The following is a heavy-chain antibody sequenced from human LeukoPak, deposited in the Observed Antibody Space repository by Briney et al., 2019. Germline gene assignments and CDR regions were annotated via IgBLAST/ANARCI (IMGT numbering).Heavy chain of an antibody. CDR2: IYYSGST. CDR1: GGSISSYY. CDR3: ARRGGYCSGGSCYRLEYYFDY. V-gene: IGHV4-59*01. D-gene: IGHD2-15*01. Sequence: SETLPLTCTVSGGSISSYYWSWIRQPPGKGLEWIGYIYYSGSTDYNPSLKSRVTISVDTSKNQFSLKLSSVTAADTAVYYCARRGGYCSGGSCYRLEYYFDYWGQGTLVTVSS. J-gene: IGHJ4*02.